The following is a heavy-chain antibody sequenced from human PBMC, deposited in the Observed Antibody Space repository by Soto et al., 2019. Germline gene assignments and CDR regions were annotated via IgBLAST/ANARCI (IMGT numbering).Heavy chain of an antibody. CDR2: INHSGST. CDR1: GGSFSGYY. CDR3: ARGFKHRN. V-gene: IGHV4-34*01. J-gene: IGHJ4*02. Sequence: QVQLQQWGAGLLKPSETLSLTCAVYGGSFSGYYWSWIRQPPGKGLEWIGEINHSGSTNYNPSLKSRVTISVDTSKNQCSLKLSSVTAADTAVYYCARGFKHRNWGQGTLVTVSS.